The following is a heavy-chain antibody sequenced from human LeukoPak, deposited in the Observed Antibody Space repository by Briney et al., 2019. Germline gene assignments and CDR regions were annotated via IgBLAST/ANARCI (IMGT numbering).Heavy chain of an antibody. D-gene: IGHD1-26*01. CDR2: INHSGST. Sequence: SSETLSLTCAVYGGSFSVYYWSWIRQPPGKGLEWIGEINHSGSTNYNPSLKSRVTISVDTSKNQFSLKLSSVTAADTAVYYCAAEVGATTPRNYWGQGTLVTVSS. J-gene: IGHJ4*02. CDR3: AAEVGATTPRNY. V-gene: IGHV4-34*01. CDR1: GGSFSVYY.